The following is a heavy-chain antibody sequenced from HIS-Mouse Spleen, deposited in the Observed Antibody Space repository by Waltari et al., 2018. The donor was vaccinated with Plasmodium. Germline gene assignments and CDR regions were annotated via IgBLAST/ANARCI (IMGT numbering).Heavy chain of an antibody. CDR3: ARADSSGYYPDY. V-gene: IGHV4-38-2*02. Sequence: QVQLQESGPGLVKPSETLSPTCTVSGYSISSGSYWGWIRQPPGKGLEWIGSIYHSGSTYYNPSLKSRVTISVDTSKNQFSLKLSSVTAADTAVYYCARADSSGYYPDYWGQGTLVTVSS. CDR1: GYSISSGSY. D-gene: IGHD3-22*01. CDR2: IYHSGST. J-gene: IGHJ4*02.